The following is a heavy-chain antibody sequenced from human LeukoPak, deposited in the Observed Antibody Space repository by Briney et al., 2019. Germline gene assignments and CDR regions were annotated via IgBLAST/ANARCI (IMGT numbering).Heavy chain of an antibody. CDR3: ATDLGYYYYGMDV. Sequence: PGGSLRLSCAASGFTFSSYWMNWARQAPGKGLEWVASINHNGNVNYYVDSVKGRFTISRDNAKNSLYLQMSNSRAEDTAVYYCATDLGYYYYGMDVWGQGTTVTVSS. V-gene: IGHV3-7*03. CDR1: GFTFSSYW. J-gene: IGHJ6*02. CDR2: INHNGNVN.